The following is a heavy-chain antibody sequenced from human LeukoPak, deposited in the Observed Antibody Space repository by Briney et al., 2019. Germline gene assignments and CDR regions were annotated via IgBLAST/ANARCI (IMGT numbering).Heavy chain of an antibody. J-gene: IGHJ5*02. CDR3: ATSHDVKTAPYDL. CDR2: IFTSGRT. D-gene: IGHD2-21*01. Sequence: SETLSLTCTVSGGSISSYCWSWVRQSPGKGLEWIGYIFTSGRTDYNPSLKSRVTVSVDTSKNQLSMELRFLTAADTAAYYCATSHDVKTAPYDLWGQGTLVTVSS. V-gene: IGHV4-4*09. CDR1: GGSISSYC.